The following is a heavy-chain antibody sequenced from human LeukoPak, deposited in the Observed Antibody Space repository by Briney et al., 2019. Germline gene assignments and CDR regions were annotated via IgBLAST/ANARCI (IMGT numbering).Heavy chain of an antibody. Sequence: RASVKVSCKASGYTFTSYDINWVRQATGQGLEWMGWMNPNSGNTGYEQKFQGRVTMTRNTSISTAYMELSSLRSEDTAVYYCARAGGYCGRISCPYYFDYWGQGSLVAVSS. CDR2: MNPNSGNT. D-gene: IGHD2-15*01. J-gene: IGHJ4*02. V-gene: IGHV1-8*01. CDR3: ARAGGYCGRISCPYYFDY. CDR1: GYTFTSYD.